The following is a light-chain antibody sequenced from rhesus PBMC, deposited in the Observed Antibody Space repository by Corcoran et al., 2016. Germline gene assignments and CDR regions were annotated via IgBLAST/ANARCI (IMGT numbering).Light chain of an antibody. J-gene: IGKJ2*01. CDR2: KAA. V-gene: IGKV1-22*01. CDR3: QQYTSPYT. Sequence: DIQMTQSPSSLSASVGDTVTITCRASQSISSWLAWYQPKPGKAPQLQIYKAATLQSGVPSRFSGSGAGTDFSLTISSLQSEDFATYYCQQYTSPYTFGQGIKVDIK. CDR1: QSISSW.